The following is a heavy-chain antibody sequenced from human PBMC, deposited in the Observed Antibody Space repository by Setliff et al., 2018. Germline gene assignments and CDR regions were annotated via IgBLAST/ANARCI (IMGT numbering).Heavy chain of an antibody. CDR2: ISVYNGKT. J-gene: IGHJ5*02. D-gene: IGHD2-21*01. Sequence: ASVKVSCKASGGTFSSYAISWVRQAPGQGLEWMGWISVYNGKTKYAQKFQGRVTMTTDTSTRTAYMEVTSLRSDDTAVYYCATEKFPGDWFDPWGQGTLVTVSS. CDR1: GGTFSSYA. V-gene: IGHV1-18*01. CDR3: ATEKFPGDWFDP.